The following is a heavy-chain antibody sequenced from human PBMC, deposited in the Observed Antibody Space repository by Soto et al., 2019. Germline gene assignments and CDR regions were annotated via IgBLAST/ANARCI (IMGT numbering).Heavy chain of an antibody. CDR1: GYILTNYG. CDR3: ARDPNDIVVVPSANFYYYYYGMDV. J-gene: IGHJ6*02. CDR2: ISDYNGNT. Sequence: ASVKVSCKASGYILTNYGISWVRQAPGQGLEWMGWISDYNGNTKYAQKFQGRVTMTTETSTRTAYMELRSLSSDDTAVYYCARDPNDIVVVPSANFYYYYYGMDVWGQGTTVTVSS. V-gene: IGHV1-18*01. D-gene: IGHD2-2*01.